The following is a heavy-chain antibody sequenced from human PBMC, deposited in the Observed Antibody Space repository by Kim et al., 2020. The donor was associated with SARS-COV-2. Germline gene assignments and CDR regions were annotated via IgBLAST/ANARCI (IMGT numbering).Heavy chain of an antibody. CDR3: ARSEWLDDWYFDL. Sequence: SETLSLTCTVSGGSISSYYWSWIRQPPGKGLEWIGYIYYSGSTNYNPSLKSRVTISVDTSKNQFSLKLSSVTAADTAVYYCARSEWLDDWYFDLWGRGTLVTVSS. D-gene: IGHD3-3*01. CDR2: IYYSGST. CDR1: GGSISSYY. J-gene: IGHJ2*01. V-gene: IGHV4-59*01.